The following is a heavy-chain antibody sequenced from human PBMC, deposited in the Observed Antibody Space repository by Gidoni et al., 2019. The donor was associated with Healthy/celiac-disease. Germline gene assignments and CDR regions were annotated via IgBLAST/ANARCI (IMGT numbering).Heavy chain of an antibody. CDR3: ARSPWSGSYFYDYGMDV. J-gene: IGHJ6*02. CDR1: GASVSSNIAA. Sequence: QVQLPPSAPGLVKPSQTLSLTCALPGASVSSNIAARNWIRPSPSRGIEWLGRTYYRSKWYNDYAVSVKSRITINPDTSKNQFSLQLNSVTPEDTAVYYCARSPWSGSYFYDYGMDVWGQGTTVTVSS. V-gene: IGHV6-1*01. CDR2: TYYRSKWYN. D-gene: IGHD1-26*01.